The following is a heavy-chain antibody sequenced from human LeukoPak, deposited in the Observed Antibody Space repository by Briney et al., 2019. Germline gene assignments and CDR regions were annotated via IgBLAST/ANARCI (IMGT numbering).Heavy chain of an antibody. J-gene: IGHJ4*02. D-gene: IGHD3-10*01. CDR2: IVVGSGNT. CDR3: AAATMVRGVADY. V-gene: IGHV1-58*01. Sequence: SLKLSCKASGFTFTSSAVQCVRQARGQRLEWIGWIVVGSGNTNYAQKFQERVTITRDMSTSTAYMELSSLRSEDTAVYYCAAATMVRGVADYWSQGTLVTVSS. CDR1: GFTFTSSA.